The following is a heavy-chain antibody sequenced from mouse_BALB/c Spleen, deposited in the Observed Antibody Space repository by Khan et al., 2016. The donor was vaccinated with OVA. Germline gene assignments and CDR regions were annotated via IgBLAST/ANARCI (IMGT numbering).Heavy chain of an antibody. CDR1: GFTFSTYG. D-gene: IGHD1-1*01. Sequence: EVELVESGGDLVKPEGSLKLSCAASGFTFSTYGMSWVRQTPDKRLEWVATISRGGSYTYYPDSVKGRFTISRDNAKNTLYLQMSSLKSEDTAKFYCARLTYYYDSEGFAYWGQGTLVTVSA. V-gene: IGHV5-6*01. CDR2: ISRGGSYT. CDR3: ARLTYYYDSEGFAY. J-gene: IGHJ3*01.